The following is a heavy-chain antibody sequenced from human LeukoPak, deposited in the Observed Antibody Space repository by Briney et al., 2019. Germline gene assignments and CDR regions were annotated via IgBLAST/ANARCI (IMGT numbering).Heavy chain of an antibody. CDR1: GYTFTDYY. V-gene: IGHV1-2*02. J-gene: IGHJ3*02. D-gene: IGHD1-26*01. Sequence: ASVKLSCKASGYTFTDYYIHWVRQAPGQGLQWMAWINPDNGGTNFAQKFRGRVTLTTDTSISTAYMELSGLRSDDTAVFYCARWLMRATTRDAFDIWGQGTMVTVSS. CDR3: ARWLMRATTRDAFDI. CDR2: INPDNGGT.